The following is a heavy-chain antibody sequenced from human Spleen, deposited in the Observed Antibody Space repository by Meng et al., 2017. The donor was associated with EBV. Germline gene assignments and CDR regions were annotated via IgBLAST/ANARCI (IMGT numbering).Heavy chain of an antibody. CDR2: IHTGNGDT. D-gene: IGHD6-13*01. V-gene: IGHV1-3*04. Sequence: QAHVVQSGARVQKPGASIKVSCKTSGYTLTSYAMHWVRQAPGQRLEWMGWIHTGNGDTKYSQKFQGRVTITRDTSASTAYMDLSSLRSEDTAVYYCAKGAGAASWYYFDSWGQGTLVTVSS. CDR1: GYTLTSYA. J-gene: IGHJ4*02. CDR3: AKGAGAASWYYFDS.